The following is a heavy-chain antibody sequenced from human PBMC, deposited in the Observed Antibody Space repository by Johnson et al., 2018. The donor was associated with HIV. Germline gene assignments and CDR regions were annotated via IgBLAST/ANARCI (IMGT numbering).Heavy chain of an antibody. Sequence: QVQVVESGGGVVQPGRSLRLSCAASGFTFSDYYMSWIRQAPGKGLEWVSYISSSGSTIYYADSVKGRFTISRDNSKNTLYLQMNSLKTEDTAVYYCTTALLIVVVPAATHAFDIWGQGTMVTVSS. CDR3: TTALLIVVVPAATHAFDI. CDR1: GFTFSDYY. J-gene: IGHJ3*02. D-gene: IGHD2-2*01. V-gene: IGHV3-11*01. CDR2: ISSSGSTI.